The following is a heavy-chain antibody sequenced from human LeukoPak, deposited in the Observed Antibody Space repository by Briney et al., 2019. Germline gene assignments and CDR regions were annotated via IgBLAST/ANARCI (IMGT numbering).Heavy chain of an antibody. CDR3: AKGRYCSGGSCYSGFDP. Sequence: GGSLRLSCAASGFTFDDYAMHWVRQVPGKGLEWVSGISWNSGSIGYADSVKGRFTISRDNAKNSLYLQMNSLRAEDTALYYCAKGRYCSGGSCYSGFDPWGQGTLVTVSS. J-gene: IGHJ5*02. V-gene: IGHV3-9*01. CDR1: GFTFDDYA. CDR2: ISWNSGSI. D-gene: IGHD2-15*01.